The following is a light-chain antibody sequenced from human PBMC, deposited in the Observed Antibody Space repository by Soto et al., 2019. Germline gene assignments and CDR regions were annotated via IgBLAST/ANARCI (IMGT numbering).Light chain of an antibody. CDR1: SSDVGGYDF. Sequence: QSVLTQPASVSGSPGQSITISCTGTSSDVGGYDFVSWYQQYPGKAPKLIIYEVTNRPSGVSNRFSGSKSGNTASLTISGLRAEDEADYYCRSYVGSDKYVFGTGTKLTVL. V-gene: IGLV2-14*01. CDR2: EVT. CDR3: RSYVGSDKYV. J-gene: IGLJ1*01.